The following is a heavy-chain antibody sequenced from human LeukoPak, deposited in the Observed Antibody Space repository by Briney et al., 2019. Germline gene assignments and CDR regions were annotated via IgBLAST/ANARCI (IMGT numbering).Heavy chain of an antibody. CDR2: ISAYNGNT. J-gene: IGHJ5*02. D-gene: IGHD3-3*01. CDR3: AKVYDFWTGGWFDP. Sequence: ASVKVSCKASGYTFTSYGISWVRQAPGQGLEWMGWISAYNGNTNYAQKLQGRVTMTTDTSTSTAYMELRSLRSDDTAVYYCAKVYDFWTGGWFDPWGQGTLVTVSS. CDR1: GYTFTSYG. V-gene: IGHV1-18*01.